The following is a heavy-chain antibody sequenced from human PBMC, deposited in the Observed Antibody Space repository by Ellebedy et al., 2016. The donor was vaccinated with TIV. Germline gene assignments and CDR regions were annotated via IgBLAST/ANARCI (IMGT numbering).Heavy chain of an antibody. J-gene: IGHJ6*02. CDR2: IIVGNGDT. V-gene: IGHV1-3*01. D-gene: IGHD3-22*01. Sequence: ASVKVSXKASGYTFTRYATHSVRLALGQRREWMGWIIVGNGDTKYSQMFQGRVTLTTDTSATTAYMELSSLRSEDTAVYYCARWGYDVSRHYYGMDVWGQGTTVTVSS. CDR3: ARWGYDVSRHYYGMDV. CDR1: GYTFTRYA.